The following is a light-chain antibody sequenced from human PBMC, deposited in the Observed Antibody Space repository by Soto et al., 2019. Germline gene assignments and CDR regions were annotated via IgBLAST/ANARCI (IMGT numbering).Light chain of an antibody. Sequence: QAVVTPPPSASGTPGQRVTISCSGSSSNIGTNTVNWYQHLPGSAPKLLIYSSDQRPSGVPDRFSGSKSGTSASLAISGLQPDDEADYYCEAWDGSLNVVLFGGGTQLTVL. CDR1: SSNIGTNT. V-gene: IGLV1-44*01. CDR3: EAWDGSLNVVL. CDR2: SSD. J-gene: IGLJ2*01.